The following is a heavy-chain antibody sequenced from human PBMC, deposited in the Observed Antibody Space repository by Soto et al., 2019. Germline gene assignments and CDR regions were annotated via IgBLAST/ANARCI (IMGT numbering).Heavy chain of an antibody. CDR3: AREDMSGTSPFDS. D-gene: IGHD1-26*01. V-gene: IGHV4-61*01. CDR2: VYYSGIT. J-gene: IGHJ4*02. CDR1: GGSVSSQTHF. Sequence: QVQLQESGPKLVKPSETLSLTCRVSGGSVSSQTHFWSWIRQAPGKGLEWIGYVYYSGITNSNPSLKSRVTISADTSNNQIFLSLTSVTAADTAVYFCAREDMSGTSPFDSWGQGTLVTVSS.